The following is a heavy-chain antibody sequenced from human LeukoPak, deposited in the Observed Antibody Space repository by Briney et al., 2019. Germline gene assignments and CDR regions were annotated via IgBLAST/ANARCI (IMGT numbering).Heavy chain of an antibody. CDR3: AREAQDYGDSLGDY. CDR2: IIRMFGTA. V-gene: IGHV1-69*05. J-gene: IGHJ4*02. CDR1: GGTFNNSA. Sequence: ASVKVSCKSSGGTFNNSAITWVRPAPGQGLEWMGGIIRMFGTANYAQKFHGTVTINTDESTSTVYMELSSLRSDDTAVYYCAREAQDYGDSLGDYWGREPWSPSPQ. D-gene: IGHD4-17*01.